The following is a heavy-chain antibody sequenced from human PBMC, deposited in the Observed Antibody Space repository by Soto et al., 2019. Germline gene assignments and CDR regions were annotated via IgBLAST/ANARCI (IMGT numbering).Heavy chain of an antibody. D-gene: IGHD2-15*01. Sequence: ASVKVSCKASGGTFSSYAISWVRQAPGQGLEWMGGIIPIFGTANYAQKFQGRVTITADESTSTAYMELSSLRSEDTAVYYCAREGRCSGGSLPVECAFDIWGQGTMVTVSS. CDR2: IIPIFGTA. CDR1: GGTFSSYA. CDR3: AREGRCSGGSLPVECAFDI. V-gene: IGHV1-69*13. J-gene: IGHJ3*02.